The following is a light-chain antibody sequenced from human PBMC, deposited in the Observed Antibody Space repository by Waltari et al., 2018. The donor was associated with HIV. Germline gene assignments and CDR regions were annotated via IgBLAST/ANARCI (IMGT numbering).Light chain of an antibody. J-gene: IGLJ2*01. CDR2: SDD. CDR3: ATWDGSLNGVL. Sequence: QSVLTQPPSASGTPGRRVTISCSGSKSNVGGSTVRWFQPLPGTPPKLSGTAPKLLIFSDDQRPSGVPDRFSGSKSGTSASLAISGLQSEDEADYYCATWDGSLNGVLFGGGTKLTVL. V-gene: IGLV1-44*01. CDR1: KSNVGGST.